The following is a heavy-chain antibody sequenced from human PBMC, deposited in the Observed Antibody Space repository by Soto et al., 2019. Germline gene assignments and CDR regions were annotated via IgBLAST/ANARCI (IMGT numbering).Heavy chain of an antibody. CDR1: GYTFTSYG. Sequence: ASVKVSCKASGYTFTSYGISWVRQAPGQGLEWMGWISAYNGNTNYAQKLQGRVTMTTDTSTSTAHMELRSLRSDDTAVYYCARLVYDSRLNYLYFDHWGQGTLVTVSS. D-gene: IGHD3-22*01. V-gene: IGHV1-18*04. J-gene: IGHJ4*02. CDR2: ISAYNGNT. CDR3: ARLVYDSRLNYLYFDH.